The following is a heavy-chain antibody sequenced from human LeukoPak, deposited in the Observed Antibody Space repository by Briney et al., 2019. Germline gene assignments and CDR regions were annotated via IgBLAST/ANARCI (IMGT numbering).Heavy chain of an antibody. CDR2: FDPEDGET. V-gene: IGHV1-24*01. Sequence: ASVKVSCKVSGYTLTELSMHWVRQAPGEGLEWMGGFDPEDGETIYAQKFQGRVTMTEDTSTDTAYMELSSLRSEDTAVYYCATALSYSSGWSRNHFDYWGQGTLVTVSS. D-gene: IGHD6-19*01. CDR3: ATALSYSSGWSRNHFDY. J-gene: IGHJ4*02. CDR1: GYTLTELS.